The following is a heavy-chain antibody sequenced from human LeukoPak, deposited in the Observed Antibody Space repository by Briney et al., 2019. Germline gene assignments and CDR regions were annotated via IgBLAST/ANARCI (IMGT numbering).Heavy chain of an antibody. J-gene: IGHJ6*02. Sequence: GGSLRLSCAASGFTFTTYWMHWVRQAPGKGLVWVSHINSDGSITSYADSMKGRFTISRDNAKNTLYLQMNSLRAEDTAVYYCARDAVDTANAVWGQGTTVTVSS. CDR2: INSDGSIT. V-gene: IGHV3-74*01. D-gene: IGHD5-18*01. CDR3: ARDAVDTANAV. CDR1: GFTFTTYW.